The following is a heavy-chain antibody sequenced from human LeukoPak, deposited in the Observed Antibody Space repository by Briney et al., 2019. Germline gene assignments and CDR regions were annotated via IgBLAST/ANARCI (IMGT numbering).Heavy chain of an antibody. Sequence: GGSLRLSCAAAGFTFSSYSMNWARQAPGKGLEWVSSISSSSSYIYYADSVKGRFTISRENAKNSLYLQMNSLRAGDTAVYYCARGLYYYDSSGYHHFDYWGQGTLVTVSS. J-gene: IGHJ4*02. CDR2: ISSSSSYI. D-gene: IGHD3-22*01. CDR1: GFTFSSYS. CDR3: ARGLYYYDSSGYHHFDY. V-gene: IGHV3-21*01.